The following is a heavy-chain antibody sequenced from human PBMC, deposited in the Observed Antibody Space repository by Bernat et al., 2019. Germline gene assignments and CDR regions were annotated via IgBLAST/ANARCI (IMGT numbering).Heavy chain of an antibody. V-gene: IGHV3-11*06. CDR3: ARNSGSPDY. CDR2: ISGSSNYI. D-gene: IGHD1-26*01. J-gene: IGHJ4*02. CDR1: GFTFSDYY. Sequence: QVQLVESGGGLVKPGGSLRLSCAASGFTFSDYYWTWIRQAPGKGLEGVSYISGSSNYINYADSVKGRFTISRDNAKNSLYLQMNSLRAEDTAVYYCARNSGSPDYWGQGTLVTVSS.